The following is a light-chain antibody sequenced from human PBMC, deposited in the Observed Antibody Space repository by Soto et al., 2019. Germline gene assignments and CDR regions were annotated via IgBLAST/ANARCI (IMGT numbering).Light chain of an antibody. CDR1: QGIGIY. J-gene: IGKJ4*01. CDR2: AAS. CDR3: KNYNSAPLS. Sequence: DIQMTQSPSSLSASFGDRVNITCRASQGIGIYLSWFQQRPGKVPKLVIYAASTLQSGIPSRFSGSGSGTDFTLTISSLQPEYVVTCYCKNYNSAPLSFGGGTRVEIK. V-gene: IGKV1-27*01.